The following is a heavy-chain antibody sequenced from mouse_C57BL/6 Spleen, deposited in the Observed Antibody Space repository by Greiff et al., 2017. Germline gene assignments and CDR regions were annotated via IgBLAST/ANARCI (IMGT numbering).Heavy chain of an antibody. V-gene: IGHV1-50*01. CDR1: GYTFTSYW. J-gene: IGHJ4*01. CDR3: ARRGMLYYDYLYYAMDY. Sequence: QVQLQQPGAELVKPGASVKLSCKASGYTFTSYWMQWVKQRPGQGLEWIGEIDPSDSYTNYNQKFKGKATLTVDTSSSTAYMQLSSLTSEDSAVYYCARRGMLYYDYLYYAMDYWGQGTSVTVSS. D-gene: IGHD2-4*01. CDR2: IDPSDSYT.